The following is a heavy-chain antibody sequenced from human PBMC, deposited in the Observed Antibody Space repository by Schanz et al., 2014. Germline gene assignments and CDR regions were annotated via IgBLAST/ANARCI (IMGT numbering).Heavy chain of an antibody. V-gene: IGHV3-11*01. D-gene: IGHD7-27*01. Sequence: QVQLVESGGGMGKPGGCLRLSCAASGFIFNDYYMNWIRQAPGKGLEWLSYISRDGTTSYYADSVKGRFTISRDNAKNSLYLEMTSLRGEDTAVYYCARENLNWEAFDIWGQGTVVTVSS. CDR3: ARENLNWEAFDI. J-gene: IGHJ3*02. CDR1: GFIFNDYY. CDR2: ISRDGTTS.